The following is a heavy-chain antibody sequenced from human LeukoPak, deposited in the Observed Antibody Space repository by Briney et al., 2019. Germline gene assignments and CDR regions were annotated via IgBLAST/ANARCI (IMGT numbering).Heavy chain of an antibody. J-gene: IGHJ6*02. CDR1: GFTFRKHY. V-gene: IGHV3-11*01. CDR2: IGASGSTI. D-gene: IGHD3-22*01. CDR3: AKDLREWYYDPNGNYFSYGVDV. Sequence: PGGSLRLSCAASGFTFRKHYMSWIRQAPGRGPEWVAYIGASGSTIYYRDSVNGRFTISRDNAKNSLHLQMNSLRAEDTAVYYCAKDLREWYYDPNGNYFSYGVDVWGQGTTVVVSS.